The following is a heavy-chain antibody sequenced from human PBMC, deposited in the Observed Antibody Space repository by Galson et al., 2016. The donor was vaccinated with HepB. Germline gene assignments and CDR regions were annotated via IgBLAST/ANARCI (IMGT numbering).Heavy chain of an antibody. CDR3: TRHLEFDKTQC. D-gene: IGHD3-10*01. CDR1: GFTFSDSA. Sequence: SLRLSCAASGFTFSDSAIHWVRQASGKGLECVGYIRPKAKSYATAYGASVKGRFTISRDDSQNTAFLLMNSLQTDDTAIYYCTRHLEFDKTQCWGQGTLVTVSS. CDR2: IRPKAKSYAT. J-gene: IGHJ4*02. V-gene: IGHV3-73*01.